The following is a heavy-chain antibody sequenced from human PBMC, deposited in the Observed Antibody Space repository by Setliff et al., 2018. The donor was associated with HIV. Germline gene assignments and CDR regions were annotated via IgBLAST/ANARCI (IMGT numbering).Heavy chain of an antibody. Sequence: GASVKVSCKASGYTFTTYDITWVRQAPGQGLEWLGWISPYNGHTNFAQKFQGRVTMTTDTATSTAYMEVRSLRSDDTAAYYCARTDYGGNSGGNYFDYWGQGSLVTVSS. V-gene: IGHV1-18*01. CDR1: GYTFTTYD. CDR3: ARTDYGGNSGGNYFDY. CDR2: ISPYNGHT. J-gene: IGHJ4*02. D-gene: IGHD4-17*01.